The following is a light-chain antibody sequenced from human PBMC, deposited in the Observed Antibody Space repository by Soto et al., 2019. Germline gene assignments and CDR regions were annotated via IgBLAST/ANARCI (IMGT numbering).Light chain of an antibody. V-gene: IGKV3-20*01. CDR1: QSIASSY. CDR3: QLYGSSSYT. J-gene: IGKJ2*01. Sequence: EIVLTQSPGTLSLSPGERATLSCRASQSIASSYLTWYQHKPGQAPRLLIYGASSRATGIPERFSGSGSGRDFTLTISRLEPEDFAVYYCQLYGSSSYTFGQGTQLEIK. CDR2: GAS.